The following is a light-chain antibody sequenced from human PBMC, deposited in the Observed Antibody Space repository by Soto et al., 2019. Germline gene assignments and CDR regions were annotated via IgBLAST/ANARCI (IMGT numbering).Light chain of an antibody. CDR3: QQSYSTPST. Sequence: DIQMTQSPSSLSASVGDRVTITCRASQSIRSYLNWYQQKPGKAPKLLIYAASSLQSGVPSRLSGSGSGTDFTLTISSLLPEDFATFYCQQSYSTPSTFGQGTRLEIK. CDR2: AAS. CDR1: QSIRSY. V-gene: IGKV1-39*01. J-gene: IGKJ5*01.